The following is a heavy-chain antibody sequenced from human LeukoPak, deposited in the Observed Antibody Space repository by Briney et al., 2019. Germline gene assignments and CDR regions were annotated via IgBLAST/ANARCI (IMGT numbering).Heavy chain of an antibody. V-gene: IGHV3-30*04. Sequence: PGRSLRLSCAASGFDFNNYVMHRVRQAPGKGLEWVAVISYDGSNIYYSDSVKGRFTISRDNSTNTMYVQMSSLRPDDTAVYYCAREMATTETFDYWGQGTLVTVSS. CDR2: ISYDGSNI. CDR3: AREMATTETFDY. CDR1: GFDFNNYV. D-gene: IGHD5-24*01. J-gene: IGHJ4*02.